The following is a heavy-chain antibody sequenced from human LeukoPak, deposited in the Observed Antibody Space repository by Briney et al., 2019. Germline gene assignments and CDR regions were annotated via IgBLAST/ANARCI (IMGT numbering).Heavy chain of an antibody. CDR3: ARLVRDAFDI. CDR1: GFTVSSNY. Sequence: GGSLRLSCAASGFTVSSNYMTWVREAPGKGLEWVSIIYSGGTTYYADSVTGRFTISRDNSKNTLYLQVKSLRAEDTAVYYCARLVRDAFDIWGQGTMVTVSS. CDR2: IYSGGTT. V-gene: IGHV3-53*01. J-gene: IGHJ3*02.